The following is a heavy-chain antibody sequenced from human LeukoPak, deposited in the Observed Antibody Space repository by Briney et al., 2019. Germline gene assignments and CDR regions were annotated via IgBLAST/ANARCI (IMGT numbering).Heavy chain of an antibody. CDR1: GFTFSSYS. Sequence: GGSLRLSCAASGFTFSSYSMNWVRQAPGKGLEWVSSISSSSSYIYYADSVKGRFTISRDSAKNSLYLQMNSLRAEDTAVYYCARGDSSSWYKDWFDPWGQGTLVTVSS. J-gene: IGHJ5*02. V-gene: IGHV3-21*01. D-gene: IGHD6-13*01. CDR2: ISSSSSYI. CDR3: ARGDSSSWYKDWFDP.